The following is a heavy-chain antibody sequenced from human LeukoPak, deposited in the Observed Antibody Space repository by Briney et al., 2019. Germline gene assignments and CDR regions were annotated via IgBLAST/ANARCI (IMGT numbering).Heavy chain of an antibody. J-gene: IGHJ5*02. V-gene: IGHV4-38-2*02. D-gene: IGHD4-17*01. CDR3: AREAHATVTPFDP. CDR1: GYSITSAYY. Sequence: SETLSLTCTVSGYSITSAYYWGWIRQPPGKGLEWIGTIHYSGSTYYNPSLKSRVTISVDTSNNHFSLKLNSVTAADTAVYYCAREAHATVTPFDPWGQGTLVTVSS. CDR2: IHYSGST.